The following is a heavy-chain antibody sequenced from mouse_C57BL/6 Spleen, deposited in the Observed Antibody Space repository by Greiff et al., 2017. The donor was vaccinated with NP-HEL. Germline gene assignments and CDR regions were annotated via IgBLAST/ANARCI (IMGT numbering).Heavy chain of an antibody. CDR1: GYTFTSYW. CDR3: ARSTGLRGFDY. J-gene: IGHJ2*01. Sequence: QVQLQQPGAKLVKPGASVRLSCKASGYTFTSYWMHWVKQRPGQGLEWIGMIHPNSGSTNYNEKFKSKATLTVDKSSSTAYMQLSSLTSEDSAVYYCARSTGLRGFDYWGQGTTLTVSS. CDR2: IHPNSGST. D-gene: IGHD2-4*01. V-gene: IGHV1-64*01.